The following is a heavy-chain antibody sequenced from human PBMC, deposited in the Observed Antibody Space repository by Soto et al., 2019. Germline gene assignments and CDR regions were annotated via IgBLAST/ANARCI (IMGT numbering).Heavy chain of an antibody. J-gene: IGHJ1*01. CDR1: GYTFTSYG. Sequence: ASVKVSCKASGYTFTSYGISWVRQAPGQGLEWMGWISAYNGNTNYAQKLQGRVTMTTDTSTSTAYMELRSPRSDDTAVYYCARDFPEIAVAGTEYFQHWGQGTLVTVSS. CDR2: ISAYNGNT. D-gene: IGHD6-19*01. V-gene: IGHV1-18*01. CDR3: ARDFPEIAVAGTEYFQH.